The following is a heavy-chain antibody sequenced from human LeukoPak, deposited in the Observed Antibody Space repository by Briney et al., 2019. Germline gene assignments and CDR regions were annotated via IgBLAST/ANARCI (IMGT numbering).Heavy chain of an antibody. CDR1: GGTFSSYD. D-gene: IGHD2-2*01. CDR2: IMPMLGTA. J-gene: IGHJ4*02. Sequence: ASVKVSCKASGGTFSSYDISWVRQAPGQGLEWMGGIMPMLGTANYAQKFQGRDTITADKSTSTAYMELSSLRSEDTAVYYCASGRTDIIVVPATLRNYYFDYRGQGTLVTVSS. CDR3: ASGRTDIIVVPATLRNYYFDY. V-gene: IGHV1-69*06.